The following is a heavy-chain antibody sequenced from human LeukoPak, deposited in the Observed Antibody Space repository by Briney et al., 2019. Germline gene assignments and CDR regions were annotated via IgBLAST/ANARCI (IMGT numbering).Heavy chain of an antibody. CDR3: AKDRDYSNYVDY. CDR1: GFTFSSYG. CDR2: IWYDGSNK. D-gene: IGHD4-11*01. Sequence: GGSLRLSCAASGFTFSSYGMHWFRQAPGKGLEWVAVIWYDGSNKYYADSVKGRFTISRDNSKNTLYLQMNSLRAEDTAVYYCAKDRDYSNYVDYWGQGTLVTVSS. J-gene: IGHJ4*02. V-gene: IGHV3-33*06.